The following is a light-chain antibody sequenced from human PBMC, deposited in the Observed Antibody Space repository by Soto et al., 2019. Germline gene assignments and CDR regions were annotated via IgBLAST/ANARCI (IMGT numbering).Light chain of an antibody. J-gene: IGKJ1*01. V-gene: IGKV3-20*01. CDR1: QTGSNSY. CDR2: GVS. CDR3: QHYVYPQWT. Sequence: IVLTQSPGTLSLSPGERATLSCRASQTGSNSYLAWYQQKSGQAPRLLIYGVSTRATGIPDRFSGSGSRTEFALTISRLEPEDFAVYICQHYVYPQWTFGPGTKVVIK.